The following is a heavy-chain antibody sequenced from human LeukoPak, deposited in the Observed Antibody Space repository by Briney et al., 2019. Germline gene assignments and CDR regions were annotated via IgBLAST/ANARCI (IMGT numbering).Heavy chain of an antibody. J-gene: IGHJ4*02. CDR3: AKDRSHWGATGFDY. CDR1: GFTFDDYA. Sequence: GGSLRLSCAASGFTFDDYAMHWVRQAPGKGLEWVSGISWNSGSIGYADSVKGRFTISRDNAKNSLYLQMNSLRAEDMALYYCAKDRSHWGATGFDYWGQGTLVTVSS. CDR2: ISWNSGSI. V-gene: IGHV3-9*03. D-gene: IGHD1-26*01.